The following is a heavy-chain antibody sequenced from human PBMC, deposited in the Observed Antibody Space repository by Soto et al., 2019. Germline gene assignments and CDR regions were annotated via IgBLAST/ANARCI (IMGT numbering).Heavy chain of an antibody. CDR2: INAGNGNP. J-gene: IGHJ4*02. CDR3: ASGVDYGEFDY. D-gene: IGHD4-17*01. Sequence: ASVKVSCKASGYTLTSHAIHWVRQAPGQRLEWMGWINAGNGNPKYSQKFQGRVTITRDTSASTAYMELSSLRSEDSAVYYCASGVDYGEFDYWGQGTLVTVSS. CDR1: GYTLTSHA. V-gene: IGHV1-3*01.